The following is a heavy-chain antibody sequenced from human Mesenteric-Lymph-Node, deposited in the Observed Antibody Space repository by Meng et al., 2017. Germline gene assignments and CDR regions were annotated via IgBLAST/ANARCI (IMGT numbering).Heavy chain of an antibody. CDR2: FDPEDGET. V-gene: IGHV1-24*01. Sequence: ASVKVSCKVSGYTLTELSMHWVRQAPGKGLEWMGGFDPEDGETIYAQKFQGRVTMTEDTSTDTAYMELSSLRSEDTAVYYCATDRLLSPGQRAYGSGSYYAYNYWGQGTLVTVSS. J-gene: IGHJ4*02. CDR1: GYTLTELS. D-gene: IGHD3-10*01. CDR3: ATDRLLSPGQRAYGSGSYYAYNY.